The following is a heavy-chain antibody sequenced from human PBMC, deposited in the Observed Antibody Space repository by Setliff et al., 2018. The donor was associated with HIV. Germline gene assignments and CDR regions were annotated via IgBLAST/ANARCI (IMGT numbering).Heavy chain of an antibody. V-gene: IGHV3-20*04. J-gene: IGHJ6*03. D-gene: IGHD3-10*01. CDR2: INWNGGGT. CDR3: AREGGMVRGALYYYYYYYMDV. Sequence: GESLKISCAASGFTFDDYGMTWVRQAPGKGLEWVSGINWNGGGTGYADSVQGRFTISRDNAKNPLYLQMNSLRAEDTALYYCAREGGMVRGALYYYYYYYMDVWGKGTTVTVS. CDR1: GFTFDDYG.